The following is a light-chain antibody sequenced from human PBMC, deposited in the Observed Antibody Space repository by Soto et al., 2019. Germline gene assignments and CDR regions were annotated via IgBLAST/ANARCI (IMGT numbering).Light chain of an antibody. CDR3: QQYGNSPLT. CDR1: QSVAANY. Sequence: IVLTQSPGTLSSSPGERATLSCRASQSVAANYLAWYQQKPGQAPRLLIYDASSRATGIPDRFSGSGSGTDFTLTISRLEPEDFAVYYCQQYGNSPLTFCGGTKVDIK. V-gene: IGKV3-20*01. CDR2: DAS. J-gene: IGKJ4*01.